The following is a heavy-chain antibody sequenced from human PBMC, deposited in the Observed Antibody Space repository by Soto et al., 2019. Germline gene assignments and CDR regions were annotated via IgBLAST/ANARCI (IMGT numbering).Heavy chain of an antibody. V-gene: IGHV4-39*01. CDR2: IYYTGST. D-gene: IGHD3-10*01. Sequence: KTSETLSLTCTVSGGSISSSNYYWGWIRQPPGKGLEWIGTIYYTGSTYYSPSLKSRVTISLHTSKNQFSLKLTSVTAADTAVYYCARLSGWNYWGHGTLVTVSS. CDR1: GGSISSSNYY. J-gene: IGHJ4*01. CDR3: ARLSGWNY.